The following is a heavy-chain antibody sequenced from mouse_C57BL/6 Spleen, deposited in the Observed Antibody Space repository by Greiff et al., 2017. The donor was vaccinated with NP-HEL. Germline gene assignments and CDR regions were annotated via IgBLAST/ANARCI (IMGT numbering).Heavy chain of an antibody. Sequence: QVQLQQSGTELVKPGASVKLSCKASGYTFTSYWMHWVKQRPGQGLEWIGNINPSNGGTNYNEKFKSKATLTVDKSSSTAYMQLSSLTSEDSAVYYCARSITTGESLRWYFDVWGTGTTVTVSS. V-gene: IGHV1-53*01. CDR1: GYTFTSYW. CDR2: INPSNGGT. J-gene: IGHJ1*03. CDR3: ARSITTGESLRWYFDV. D-gene: IGHD1-1*01.